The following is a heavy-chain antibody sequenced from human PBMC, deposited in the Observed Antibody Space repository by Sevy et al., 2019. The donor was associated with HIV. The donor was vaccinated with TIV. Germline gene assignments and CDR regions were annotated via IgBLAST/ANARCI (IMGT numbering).Heavy chain of an antibody. CDR1: GYSISSGYY. CDR2: IYHSGRT. CDR3: ARASGGDRLDYYGMDV. J-gene: IGHJ6*02. V-gene: IGHV4-38-2*01. D-gene: IGHD2-21*02. Sequence: SETLSLTCAVSGYSISSGYYWGWIRQSPGKGLEWIGNIYHSGRTYHNPSLKSRVPLSVDTSKNQFSLKLTSVTAADTAVYYCARASGGDRLDYYGMDVWGQGTTVTVSS.